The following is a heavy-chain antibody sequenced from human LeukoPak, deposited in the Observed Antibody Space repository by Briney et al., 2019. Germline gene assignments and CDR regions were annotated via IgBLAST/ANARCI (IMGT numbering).Heavy chain of an antibody. D-gene: IGHD3-10*01. Sequence: GESLKISCKGSGYSFTSYWIGWVRQLPGKGLEWMGIIYPGDSDTRYIPSFQGQVTISADKSISTAYLQWSSVKASDTAMYYCARQLWFGEFWDDAFDIWGQGTMVTVSS. V-gene: IGHV5-51*01. CDR3: ARQLWFGEFWDDAFDI. CDR1: GYSFTSYW. CDR2: IYPGDSDT. J-gene: IGHJ3*02.